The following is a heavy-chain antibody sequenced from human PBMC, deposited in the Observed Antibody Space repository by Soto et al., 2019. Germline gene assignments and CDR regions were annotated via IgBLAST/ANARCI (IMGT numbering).Heavy chain of an antibody. V-gene: IGHV4-38-2*01. D-gene: IGHD3-16*02. CDR2: IHPNGRA. Sequence: GNGLEWIGSIHPNGRAYYNPSLKSRVTLSLDTSNNAISLRLTSVTAADTAMYYCARTLLIVNTICPDVFDLWGRGTLV. CDR3: ARTLLIVNTICPDVFDL. J-gene: IGHJ4*02.